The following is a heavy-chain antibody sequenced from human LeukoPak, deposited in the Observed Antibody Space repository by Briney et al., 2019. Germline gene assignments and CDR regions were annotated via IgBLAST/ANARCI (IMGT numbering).Heavy chain of an antibody. V-gene: IGHV1-18*01. Sequence: ASVKVSCKASGYTFTSYGISWVRQAPGQGLEWMGWISAYNGNTNYAQKLQGRVTMTTDTSTSTAYMELRSLRSDDTAVYYCAGEKLPLFGLLFVPYYFDYWGQGTLVTVSS. CDR3: AGEKLPLFGLLFVPYYFDY. J-gene: IGHJ4*02. CDR1: GYTFTSYG. CDR2: ISAYNGNT. D-gene: IGHD2-21*02.